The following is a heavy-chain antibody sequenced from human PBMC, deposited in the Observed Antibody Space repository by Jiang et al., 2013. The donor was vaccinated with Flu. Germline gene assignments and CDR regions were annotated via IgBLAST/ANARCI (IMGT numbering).Heavy chain of an antibody. V-gene: IGHV4-59*08. CDR3: ARHFFLGYFDWLLSGGDWFDP. J-gene: IGHJ5*02. CDR2: IHYSGKT. D-gene: IGHD3-9*01. CDR1: GGSISGYY. Sequence: GPGLVKPSETLSLTCIVSGGSISGYYWSWIRQPPGKGLEWIGYIHYSGKTNSNPSLKSRVSISVDTSKNQFSLKLSSVTAADTAVYYCARHFFLGYFDWLLSGGDWFDPWGQGTLVTVSS.